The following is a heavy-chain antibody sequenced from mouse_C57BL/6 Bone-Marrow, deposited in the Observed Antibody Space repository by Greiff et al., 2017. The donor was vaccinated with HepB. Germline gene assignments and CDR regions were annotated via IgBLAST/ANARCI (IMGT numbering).Heavy chain of an antibody. J-gene: IGHJ4*01. V-gene: IGHV1-64*01. CDR2: IHPNSGST. Sequence: QVHVKQPGAELVKPGASVKLSCKASGYTFTSYWMHWVKQRPGQGLEWIGMIHPNSGSTNYNEKFKSKATLTVDKSSSTAYMQLSSLTSEDSAVYYYAGSSPPDNDSSCDAMDYWGQGTSVTVSS. CDR3: AGSSPPDNDSSCDAMDY. D-gene: IGHD1-1*01. CDR1: GYTFTSYW.